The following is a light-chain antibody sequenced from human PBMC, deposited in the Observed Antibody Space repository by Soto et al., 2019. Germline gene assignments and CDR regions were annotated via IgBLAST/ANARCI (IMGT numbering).Light chain of an antibody. CDR2: DVS. Sequence: QAGVTQPGSLSGAPGQSITISCTGTRSDVGGYNYVSWYQQHPGKAPKLMIYDVSNRPSGVSNRFSGSKSGNTASLTISGLQAEDEADYYCSSYTSSSTPYVFGTGTKVTVL. CDR1: RSDVGGYNY. V-gene: IGLV2-14*01. CDR3: SSYTSSSTPYV. J-gene: IGLJ1*01.